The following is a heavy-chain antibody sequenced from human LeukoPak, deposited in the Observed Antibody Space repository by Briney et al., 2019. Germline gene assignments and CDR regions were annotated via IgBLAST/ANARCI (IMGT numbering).Heavy chain of an antibody. D-gene: IGHD2-2*01. V-gene: IGHV4-59*01. J-gene: IGHJ6*03. CDR3: ARENRYCSSTSCSYYYYMDV. Sequence: SETLTLTCTVSGGSISSYYWSWIRQPPGKGLEWIGYIHYSGSTNYNPSLKSRVTISVDTSKNQFSLKLSSVTAADTAVYYCARENRYCSSTSCSYYYYMDVWGKGTTVTVSS. CDR1: GGSISSYY. CDR2: IHYSGST.